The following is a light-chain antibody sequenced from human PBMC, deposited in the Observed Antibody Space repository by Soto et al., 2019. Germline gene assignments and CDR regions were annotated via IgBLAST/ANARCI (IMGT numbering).Light chain of an antibody. CDR3: QHYESSPLT. CDR1: QSVSSRH. Sequence: EIVLTQSPGTLSLSPGERATLSCRASQSVSSRHLAWYQQTPGQAPRLLIYGASSRATGIPDRFSGSGSGTDFTLTISRLEPEDFALYYFQHYESSPLTFGGGTKVEIK. CDR2: GAS. V-gene: IGKV3-20*01. J-gene: IGKJ4*01.